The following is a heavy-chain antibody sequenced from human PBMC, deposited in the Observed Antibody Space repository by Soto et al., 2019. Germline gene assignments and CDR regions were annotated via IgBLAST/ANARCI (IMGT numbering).Heavy chain of an antibody. Sequence: GGSLRLSCAASGSIFTGYGMHWVRQAPGKGLEWVSAICFSGSNTYYADSVKGRFTISRDNSKNTLYLQMNSLRAEDTAVYYCAKPMYPRYYYYGMDVWGQGTTVTVSS. D-gene: IGHD2-8*01. CDR3: AKPMYPRYYYYGMDV. CDR2: ICFSGSNT. CDR1: GSIFTGYG. J-gene: IGHJ6*02. V-gene: IGHV3-33*06.